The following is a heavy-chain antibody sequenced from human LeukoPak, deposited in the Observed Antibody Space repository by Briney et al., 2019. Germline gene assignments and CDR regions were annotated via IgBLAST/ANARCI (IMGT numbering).Heavy chain of an antibody. CDR2: ISAYNGNT. CDR1: GYSFTSYG. V-gene: IGHV1-18*01. J-gene: IGHJ4*02. CDR3: AKGFHWLFPFDS. D-gene: IGHD3-9*01. Sequence: ASVNVSCKASGYSFTSYGISWVRQAPGQGLERMGWISAYNGNTNYAQKLQGRVTMTTDTSTSTAYMELRSLRSDDTAVYYCAKGFHWLFPFDSWGQGTLVTVSS.